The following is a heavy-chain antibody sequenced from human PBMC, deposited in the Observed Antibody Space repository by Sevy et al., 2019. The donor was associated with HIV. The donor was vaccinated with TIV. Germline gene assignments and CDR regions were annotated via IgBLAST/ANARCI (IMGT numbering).Heavy chain of an antibody. CDR1: GLTFRNLW. Sequence: GGSLRLSCAVSGLTFRNLWMSWVRQAPGKGRGGGANKKQDGRDKYYVDSVRGRLTISRDNAKNSLFLQVNSLRADDTAVYYCARSYFGSGTSYGMDVWGRGTTVTVSS. J-gene: IGHJ6*02. V-gene: IGHV3-7*01. D-gene: IGHD3-10*01. CDR3: ARSYFGSGTSYGMDV. CDR2: KKQDGRDK.